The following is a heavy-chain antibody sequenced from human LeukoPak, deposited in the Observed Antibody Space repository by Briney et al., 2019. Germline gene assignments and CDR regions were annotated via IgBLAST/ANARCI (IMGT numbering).Heavy chain of an antibody. CDR3: ARLPGIAAV. V-gene: IGHV4-59*12. CDR1: GGSITSFY. D-gene: IGHD6-13*01. Sequence: SETLSLTCTVSGGSITSFYWSWIRQPPGKSLEWIGYIYYTGSTTYNPSLKSRVTLSIDTSKNQFSLNLSSVTAADTAVYYCARLPGIAAVWGQGTRVIVSS. CDR2: IYYTGST. J-gene: IGHJ1*01.